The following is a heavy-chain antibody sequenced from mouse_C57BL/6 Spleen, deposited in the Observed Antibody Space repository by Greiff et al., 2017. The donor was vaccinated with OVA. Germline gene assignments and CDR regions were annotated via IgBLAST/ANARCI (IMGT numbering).Heavy chain of an antibody. CDR3: ARGEDDGSSYVSYYYAMDY. D-gene: IGHD1-1*01. CDR1: GFTFSSYA. CDR2: ISDGGSYT. V-gene: IGHV5-4*03. J-gene: IGHJ4*01. Sequence: EVNLVESGGGLVKPGGSLKLSCAASGFTFSSYAMSWVRQTPEKRLEWVATISDGGSYTYYPDNVKGRFTISRDNAKNNLYLQMSHLKSEDTAMYYCARGEDDGSSYVSYYYAMDYWGQGTSVTVSS.